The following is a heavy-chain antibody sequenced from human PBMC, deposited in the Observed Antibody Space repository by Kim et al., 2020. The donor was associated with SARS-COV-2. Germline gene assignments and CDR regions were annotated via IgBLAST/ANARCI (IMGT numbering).Heavy chain of an antibody. J-gene: IGHJ3*02. CDR2: ISYDGSNK. Sequence: GGSLRLSCAASGFTFSSYGMHWVRQAPGKGLEWVAVISYDGSNKYYADSVKGRFTISRDNSKNTLYLQMNSLRAEDTAVYYCAKDVWGSYYGPGAFDIWGQGTMVTVSS. D-gene: IGHD1-26*01. V-gene: IGHV3-30*18. CDR1: GFTFSSYG. CDR3: AKDVWGSYYGPGAFDI.